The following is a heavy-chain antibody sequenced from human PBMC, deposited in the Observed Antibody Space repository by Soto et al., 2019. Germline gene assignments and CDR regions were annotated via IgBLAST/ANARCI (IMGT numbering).Heavy chain of an antibody. Sequence: QLQLQESGPGLVKPSETLSLTCTVSGGSISSSSYYWGWIRQPPGKGLEWIGSIYYSGSTYYNPSLKSRVTISVETSKNQFSLKLSSVTAADTAVYYCIRGRFGDHYYYYMDVWGKGTTVTVSS. CDR2: IYYSGST. V-gene: IGHV4-39*01. CDR3: IRGRFGDHYYYYMDV. J-gene: IGHJ6*03. D-gene: IGHD3-10*01. CDR1: GGSISSSSYY.